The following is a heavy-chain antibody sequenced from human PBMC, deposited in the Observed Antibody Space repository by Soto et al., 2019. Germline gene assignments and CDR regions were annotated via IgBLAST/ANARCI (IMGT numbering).Heavy chain of an antibody. V-gene: IGHV4-31*03. Sequence: QVQLQEAGPGLVKPSQTLSLTCTVSGGSISSGGYYWSWIRQHPGKGLEWIGYIYYSGSTYYNPSLKSRVTISVETSKNQVSMTLSSVTAVDTAVYYCARVGGINWFDPWGQGALVTVSS. J-gene: IGHJ5*02. CDR1: GGSISSGGYY. CDR3: ARVGGINWFDP. D-gene: IGHD3-16*01. CDR2: IYYSGST.